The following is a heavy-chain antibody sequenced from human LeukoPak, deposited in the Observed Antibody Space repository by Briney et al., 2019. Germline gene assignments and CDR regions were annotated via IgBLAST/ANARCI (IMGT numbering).Heavy chain of an antibody. CDR2: ISYDGSNK. V-gene: IGHV3-30-3*01. CDR1: GFAFSSYA. CDR3: AKGDSSGPYPSFDY. J-gene: IGHJ4*02. D-gene: IGHD3-22*01. Sequence: PPGRSLRLSCAASGFAFSSYAMHWVRQAPGKGLEWVAVISYDGSNKYYADSVKGRFTISRDNSKNTLYLQMNSLRAEDTAVYYCAKGDSSGPYPSFDYWGQGTLVTVSS.